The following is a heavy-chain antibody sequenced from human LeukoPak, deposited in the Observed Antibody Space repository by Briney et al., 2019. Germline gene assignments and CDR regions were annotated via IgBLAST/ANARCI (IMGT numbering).Heavy chain of an antibody. CDR1: GFTVSSNY. D-gene: IGHD3-10*01. CDR2: IYSGGST. CDR3: ARGLVVRGVQLNYYFDY. Sequence: PGRSLRLSCAATGFTVSSNYMSWVRQAPGKGLEWVSVIYSGGSTYYADSVKGRFPISRDNSKNTLFLQMNSLRAEDTAVYYCARGLVVRGVQLNYYFDYWGQGTLVTVSS. V-gene: IGHV3-66*01. J-gene: IGHJ4*02.